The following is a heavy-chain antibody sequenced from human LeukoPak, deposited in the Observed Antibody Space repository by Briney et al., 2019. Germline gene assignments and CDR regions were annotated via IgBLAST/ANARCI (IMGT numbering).Heavy chain of an antibody. CDR1: GFTFSSYS. D-gene: IGHD2-2*01. CDR3: ARLPAYCSSTSCYYDY. V-gene: IGHV3-48*04. Sequence: GGSLRLSCAASGFTFSSYSMNWVRQAPGKGLECVSYISSASGSIYYADSVKGRFTISRDNAKNSLFLQMNSLRAEDTAVYYCARLPAYCSSTSCYYDYWGQGTLVTVSS. J-gene: IGHJ4*02. CDR2: ISSASGSI.